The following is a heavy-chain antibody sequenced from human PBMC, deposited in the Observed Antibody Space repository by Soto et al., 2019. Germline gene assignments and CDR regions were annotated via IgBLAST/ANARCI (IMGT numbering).Heavy chain of an antibody. J-gene: IGHJ4*02. D-gene: IGHD6-19*01. CDR3: AREAYSSGWYGD. Sequence: SETLSLTCTVSGGSISTNYWNWIRQPPGKGLEWIGYIYYSGTTNYNPSLQSRVSISVDMSRNQFSLKLRPVTAADTAVYYCAREAYSSGWYGDWGPGTLVTVSS. CDR1: GGSISTNY. V-gene: IGHV4-59*01. CDR2: IYYSGTT.